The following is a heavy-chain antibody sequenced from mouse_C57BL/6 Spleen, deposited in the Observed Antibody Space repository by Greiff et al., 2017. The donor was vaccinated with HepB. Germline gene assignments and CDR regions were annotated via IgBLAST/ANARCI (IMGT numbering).Heavy chain of an antibody. V-gene: IGHV1-69*01. Sequence: QVQLQQPGAELVMPGASVKLSCKASGYTFTSYWMHWVKQRPGQGLEWIGEIDPSDSYTNYNQKFKGKSTLTVDKSSSTAYMQLSSLTSEDSAVYDGARGGRGYARDYWGQGTSVTVSS. D-gene: IGHD3-3*01. CDR1: GYTFTSYW. CDR3: ARGGRGYARDY. J-gene: IGHJ4*01. CDR2: IDPSDSYT.